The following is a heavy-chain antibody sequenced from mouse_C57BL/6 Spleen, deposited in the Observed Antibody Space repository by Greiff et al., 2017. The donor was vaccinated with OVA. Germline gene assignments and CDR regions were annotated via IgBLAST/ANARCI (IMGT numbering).Heavy chain of an antibody. Sequence: QVQLKESGAELVRPGASVTLSCKASGYTFTDYEMHWVKQTPVHGLEWIGAIDPETGGTAYNQKFKGKAILTADKSSSTAYMELRSLTSEDSAVYYCTRSFGYYPFDYWGQGTTLTVSS. CDR3: TRSFGYYPFDY. CDR2: IDPETGGT. D-gene: IGHD2-3*01. V-gene: IGHV1-15*01. CDR1: GYTFTDYE. J-gene: IGHJ2*01.